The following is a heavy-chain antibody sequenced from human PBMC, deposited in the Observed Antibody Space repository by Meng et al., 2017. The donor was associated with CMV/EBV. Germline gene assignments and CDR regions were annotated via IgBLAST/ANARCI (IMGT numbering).Heavy chain of an antibody. V-gene: IGHV1-46*01. D-gene: IGHD3-22*01. J-gene: IGHJ4*02. Sequence: ASVKASCKASGYTFTSYYMHWVRQAPGQGLEWMGIINPSGGSTSYAQKFQGRVTMTRDTSTSTVYMELSSLRSEDTAVYYCARDQRDSSGYYQYYFDYWGQGTLVTVSS. CDR2: INPSGGST. CDR1: GYTFTSYY. CDR3: ARDQRDSSGYYQYYFDY.